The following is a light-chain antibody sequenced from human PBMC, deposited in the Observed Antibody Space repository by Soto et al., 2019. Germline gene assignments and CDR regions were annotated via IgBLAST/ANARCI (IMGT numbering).Light chain of an antibody. CDR2: WAS. CDR1: QSVLYSSNNKNY. V-gene: IGKV4-1*01. J-gene: IGKJ2*01. Sequence: DIVMTQSPDSLAVSLGERATINCKSSQSVLYSSNNKNYLAWYQQKPGQPPKLLIYWASTRESGVPHRFSGSGSGTDFTLTISSLQAEDVVVYYCQQYYSTPMYTFGQGTKLEIK. CDR3: QQYYSTPMYT.